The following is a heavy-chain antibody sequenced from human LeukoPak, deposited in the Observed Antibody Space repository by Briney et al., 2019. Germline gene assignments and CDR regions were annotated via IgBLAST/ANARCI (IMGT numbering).Heavy chain of an antibody. CDR3: ARGRSPPAAAESLFDP. CDR1: GFTFSSYA. V-gene: IGHV3-30-3*01. J-gene: IGHJ5*02. CDR2: ISYDGSNK. Sequence: GGSLRLSCAASGFTFSSYAMHWVRQAPGKGLEWVAVISYDGSNKYYADSVKGRFTISRDNSKNTLYLQMNSLRAEDTAVYYCARGRSPPAAAESLFDPWGQGTLVTVSS. D-gene: IGHD6-13*01.